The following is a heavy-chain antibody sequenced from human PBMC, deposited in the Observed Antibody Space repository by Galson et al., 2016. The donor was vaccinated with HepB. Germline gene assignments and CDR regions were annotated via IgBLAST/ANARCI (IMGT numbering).Heavy chain of an antibody. J-gene: IGHJ6*02. V-gene: IGHV1-18*01. CDR3: ARTITGTPWHHYYYGMDV. Sequence: SVKVSCKASGYTFTSYGISWVRQAPGQGLEWMGWISAYNGNTNYAQKLQGRVTMTTDTSTSTAYMELRSLRSDDTAVYYCARTITGTPWHHYYYGMDVWGQGTTVSVSS. CDR2: ISAYNGNT. CDR1: GYTFTSYG. D-gene: IGHD1-20*01.